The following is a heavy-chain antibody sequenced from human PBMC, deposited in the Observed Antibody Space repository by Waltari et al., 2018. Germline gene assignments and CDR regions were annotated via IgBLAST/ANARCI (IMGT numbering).Heavy chain of an antibody. J-gene: IGHJ4*02. V-gene: IGHV4-4*02. Sequence: QLQLQESGPGLVKPSGTLSLNCDVSDDSLSNTYWWSWVRQSPQKGLEWLGQVHRSGRTNYNPSFASRVTISLDTSNNQFSLRVTSATAADTAMYYCARDRGRGLYLDTWGPGTLVTVSP. D-gene: IGHD2-15*01. CDR2: VHRSGRT. CDR3: ARDRGRGLYLDT. CDR1: DDSLSNTYW.